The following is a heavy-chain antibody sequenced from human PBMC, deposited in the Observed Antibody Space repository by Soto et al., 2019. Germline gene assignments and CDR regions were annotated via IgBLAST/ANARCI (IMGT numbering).Heavy chain of an antibody. CDR2: INPRSGGT. Sequence: QAQLVQSGAEVKKPGASVKVSCKASGYTFTKYYMHWVRQAPGQGLEWMGWINPRSGGTKYAQKFQGRVTMTRDTSISTAYMELSRLGSDDTAMYYCARQLAYCGGDCYTEPLDYWGQGTLVTVSS. V-gene: IGHV1-2*02. D-gene: IGHD2-21*02. CDR1: GYTFTKYY. CDR3: ARQLAYCGGDCYTEPLDY. J-gene: IGHJ4*02.